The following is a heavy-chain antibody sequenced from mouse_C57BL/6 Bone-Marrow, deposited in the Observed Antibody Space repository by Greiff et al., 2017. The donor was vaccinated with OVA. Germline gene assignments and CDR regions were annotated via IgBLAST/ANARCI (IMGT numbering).Heavy chain of an antibody. Sequence: EVMLVESGGGLVQSGRSLRLSCATSGFTFSDFYMEWVRQAPGKGLEWIAASRNKANDYTTEYSASVKGRFIVSRDTSQSILYLQMNALRAEDTAIYYCARDGLLWYFDVWGTGTTVTVSS. CDR1: GFTFSDFY. V-gene: IGHV7-1*01. CDR3: ARDGLLWYFDV. J-gene: IGHJ1*03. D-gene: IGHD3-2*02. CDR2: SRNKANDYTT.